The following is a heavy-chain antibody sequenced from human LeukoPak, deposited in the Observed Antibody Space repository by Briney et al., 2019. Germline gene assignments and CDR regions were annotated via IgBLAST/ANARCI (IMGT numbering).Heavy chain of an antibody. CDR2: IYYSGST. CDR1: GGSISSYY. Sequence: PSETLSLTCTVSGGSISSYYWSWIRQPPGKGLEWIGYIYYSGSTNYNPSLKSRVTISVDTSKNQFSLKLSSVTAADTAVYYCAGGGSGTVYWGQGTLVTVSS. CDR3: AGGGSGTVY. J-gene: IGHJ4*02. D-gene: IGHD3-10*01. V-gene: IGHV4-59*01.